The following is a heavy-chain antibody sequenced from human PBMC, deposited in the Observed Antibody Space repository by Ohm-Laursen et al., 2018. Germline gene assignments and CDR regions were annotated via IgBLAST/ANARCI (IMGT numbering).Heavy chain of an antibody. CDR3: AKRLLDDGDYTIYYYYYGMDV. CDR1: GFTFSSYA. V-gene: IGHV3-23*01. CDR2: ISGSGGST. Sequence: SLRLSCTASGFTFSSYAMSWVRQAPGKGLEWVSAISGSGGSTYYADSVKGRFTISRDNSKNTLYLQMNSLGAEDTAVYYCAKRLLDDGDYTIYYYYYGMDVWGQGTTVTVS. D-gene: IGHD4-17*01. J-gene: IGHJ6*02.